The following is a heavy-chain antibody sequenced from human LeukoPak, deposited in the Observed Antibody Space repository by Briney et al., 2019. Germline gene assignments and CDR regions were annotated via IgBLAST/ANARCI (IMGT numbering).Heavy chain of an antibody. V-gene: IGHV1-8*01. Sequence: ASVKVSCKASGYTFTSYDINWVRQATGQGLEWMGWMNPNSGNTGYAQKFQGRDTMTRNTSISTAYMELSSLRSEDTAVYYCARSATRIAVAGHHSGYWGQGTLVTVSS. CDR1: GYTFTSYD. J-gene: IGHJ4*02. D-gene: IGHD6-19*01. CDR3: ARSATRIAVAGHHSGY. CDR2: MNPNSGNT.